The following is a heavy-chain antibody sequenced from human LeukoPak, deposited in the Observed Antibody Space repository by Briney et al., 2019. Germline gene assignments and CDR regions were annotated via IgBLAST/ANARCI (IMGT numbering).Heavy chain of an antibody. CDR2: IRYDGSHK. CDR1: GFTFSSYG. Sequence: PGGSLRLSCAASGFTFSSYGMHWVRQTPGKGLEWVAFIRYDGSHKYYADSVKGRFTISRDNSKNTLYLQLNSLRAEDTAVYYCVKGVDPFTTVVTPGWWGQGTLVTVSS. J-gene: IGHJ4*02. CDR3: VKGVDPFTTVVTPGW. V-gene: IGHV3-30*02. D-gene: IGHD4-23*01.